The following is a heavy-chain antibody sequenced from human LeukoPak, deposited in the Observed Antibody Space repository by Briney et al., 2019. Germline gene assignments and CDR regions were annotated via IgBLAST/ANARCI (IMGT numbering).Heavy chain of an antibody. Sequence: ASVKVSCKASGYTFTSYGISWVRQAPGQGLEWMGWISAYNGNTNYAQKLQGRVTMTTDTSTSTAYMELRSLRSDDAAVYYCARYDYGPSPTMYGVDVWGQGTTVTVSS. CDR3: ARYDYGPSPTMYGVDV. D-gene: IGHD4-17*01. J-gene: IGHJ6*02. CDR2: ISAYNGNT. CDR1: GYTFTSYG. V-gene: IGHV1-18*01.